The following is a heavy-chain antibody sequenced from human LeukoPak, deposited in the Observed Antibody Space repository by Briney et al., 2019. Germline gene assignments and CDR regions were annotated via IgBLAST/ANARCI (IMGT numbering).Heavy chain of an antibody. Sequence: PGGSLRLSCAASGFTFSSYWMSWVRQAPGKGLEWVANIKQDGSEKYYVDSVKGRFTISRDNAKNSLYLQMNSLRAEDTAVHYCARVSIAAAGTFCYFDYWGQGTLVTVSS. CDR3: ARVSIAAAGTFCYFDY. CDR2: IKQDGSEK. J-gene: IGHJ4*02. D-gene: IGHD6-13*01. CDR1: GFTFSSYW. V-gene: IGHV3-7*04.